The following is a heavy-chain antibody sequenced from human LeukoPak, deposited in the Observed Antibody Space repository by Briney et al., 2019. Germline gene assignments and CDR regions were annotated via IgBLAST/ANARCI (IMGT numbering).Heavy chain of an antibody. D-gene: IGHD2-21*02. Sequence: SETLSLTCTVSGGPLTISYWRWIRQPPGRGLEWIGYIYYTGITNYHPSLAGRVTMSLDMSKNLISLNLDSVTAADTAVYYCVRGERCGGDCSSRQQWGQGTLVTVSS. CDR2: IYYTGIT. V-gene: IGHV4-59*13. J-gene: IGHJ1*01. CDR1: GGPLTISY. CDR3: VRGERCGGDCSSRQQ.